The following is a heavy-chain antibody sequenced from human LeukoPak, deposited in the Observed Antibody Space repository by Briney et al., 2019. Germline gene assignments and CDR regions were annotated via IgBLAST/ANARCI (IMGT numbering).Heavy chain of an antibody. CDR2: IGASGADT. J-gene: IGHJ3*01. D-gene: IGHD3-22*01. CDR1: GFIFSTYA. V-gene: IGHV3-23*01. Sequence: GGSLRLSCEVSGFIFSTYAMTWVRQAPGKGLEAVSAIGASGADTYYSDSAKGRFTISRDNSKSTLYLHMSSLRAEDTAVYFCARRPRDTSGYYLGAFEAWGQGTTVTVSS. CDR3: ARRPRDTSGYYLGAFEA.